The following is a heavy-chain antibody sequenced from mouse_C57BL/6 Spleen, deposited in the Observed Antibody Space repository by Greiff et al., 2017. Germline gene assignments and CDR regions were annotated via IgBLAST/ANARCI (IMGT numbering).Heavy chain of an antibody. CDR2: IRNKANGYTT. CDR3: ARRYDYDDAMDY. D-gene: IGHD2-4*01. J-gene: IGHJ4*01. Sequence: EVQGVESGGGLVQPGGSLSLSCAASGFTFTDYYMSWVRQPPGKALEWLGFIRNKANGYTTEYSASVKGRFTISRDNSQSILYLQMNALRAEDSATYYCARRYDYDDAMDYWGQGTSVTVSS. V-gene: IGHV7-3*01. CDR1: GFTFTDYY.